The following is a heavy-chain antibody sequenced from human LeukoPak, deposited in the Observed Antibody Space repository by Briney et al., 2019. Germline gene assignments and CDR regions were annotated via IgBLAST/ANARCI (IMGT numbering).Heavy chain of an antibody. Sequence: GASVKVSCKASGFTFSSSAVQWVRQARGQRLEWIGWIVVGSGKTNYAQKFQERVTITRDMSTSTAYMELSSLRSEDTAVYYCAADGDIFAGYYKFDYWGQGTLVTVSS. CDR2: IVVGSGKT. V-gene: IGHV1-58*01. CDR3: AADGDIFAGYYKFDY. D-gene: IGHD3-9*01. CDR1: GFTFSSSA. J-gene: IGHJ4*02.